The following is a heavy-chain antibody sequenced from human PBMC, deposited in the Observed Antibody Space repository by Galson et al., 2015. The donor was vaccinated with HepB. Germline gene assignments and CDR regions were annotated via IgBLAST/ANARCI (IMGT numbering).Heavy chain of an antibody. CDR2: ISPNSGST. CDR1: GYSFIGYE. Sequence: SVKVSCKASGYSFIGYEINWVRQATGQGLEWMGWISPNSGSTDYAQKFQGRVTMTNNTSTSTAYMELSSLTSEDTAVYYCARVGSRRSEAATFDFWGPGTLVTVSS. J-gene: IGHJ4*02. CDR3: ARVGSRRSEAATFDF. D-gene: IGHD2-15*01. V-gene: IGHV1-8*02.